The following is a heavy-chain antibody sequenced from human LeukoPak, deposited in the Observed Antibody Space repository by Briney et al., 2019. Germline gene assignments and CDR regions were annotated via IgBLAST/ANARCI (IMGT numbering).Heavy chain of an antibody. CDR1: GGSISSYY. CDR2: IYYSGST. D-gene: IGHD2-21*01. Sequence: SETLSLTCTVSGGSISSYYWSWIRQPPGKGLEWIGYIYYSGSTNYNPSLKSRVTISVDTSKNQFSLKLSSVTAADTAVYYCARTDSVVVIATLDAFDIWGQGTMVTVSS. V-gene: IGHV4-59*01. CDR3: ARTDSVVVIATLDAFDI. J-gene: IGHJ3*02.